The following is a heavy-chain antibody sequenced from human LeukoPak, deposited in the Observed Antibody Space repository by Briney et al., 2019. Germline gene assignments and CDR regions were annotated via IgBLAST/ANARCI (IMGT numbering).Heavy chain of an antibody. D-gene: IGHD6-19*01. Sequence: GGSLRLSCAASGFTFGSYSMNWVRQAPGKGLEWVSSISSSSSYIYYADSVKGRFTISRDNAKNSLYLQMNSLRAEDTAVYYCASQTYSSGWGLEYFQHWGQGTLVTVSS. V-gene: IGHV3-21*01. CDR2: ISSSSSYI. CDR3: ASQTYSSGWGLEYFQH. CDR1: GFTFGSYS. J-gene: IGHJ1*01.